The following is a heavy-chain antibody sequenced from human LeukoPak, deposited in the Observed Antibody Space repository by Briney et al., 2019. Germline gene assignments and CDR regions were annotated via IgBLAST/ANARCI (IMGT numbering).Heavy chain of an antibody. D-gene: IGHD4-17*01. V-gene: IGHV1-69*13. Sequence: SVKVSFKASGGTFSSYAISWVRQAPGQGLEWMGGIIPIFGTANYAQKFQGRVTITADESTSTAYMELSSLRSEDTAVYYCARGFYGDYQLPTFDYWGQGTLVTVSS. J-gene: IGHJ4*02. CDR1: GGTFSSYA. CDR3: ARGFYGDYQLPTFDY. CDR2: IIPIFGTA.